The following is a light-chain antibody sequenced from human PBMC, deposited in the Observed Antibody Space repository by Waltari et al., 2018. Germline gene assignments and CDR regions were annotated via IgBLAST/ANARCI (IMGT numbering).Light chain of an antibody. Sequence: QSALTQPPSASGSPGQSVTISCTGTPSDLGGYNFVSWFQQHPGKAPKLVIYDVSERPSGVPDRFSGSKSGSTATLTVSGLQAEDEADYYCSSYGGKNNLIFGGGTTLTVL. CDR2: DVS. J-gene: IGLJ2*01. CDR1: PSDLGGYNF. V-gene: IGLV2-8*01. CDR3: SSYGGKNNLI.